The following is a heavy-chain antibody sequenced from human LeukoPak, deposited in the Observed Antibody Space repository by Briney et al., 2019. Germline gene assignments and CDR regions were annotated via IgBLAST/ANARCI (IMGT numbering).Heavy chain of an antibody. Sequence: GGSLRLSCVTSPGYGFTSHWMNWVPQAPGRGLEWVANIKQDGSEKSYLDSGKGRITISRDNAKSSLYLKMNDLKADDTAVYYCASGWGPMVVSFWGQGTLVTVSS. CDR3: ASGWGPMVVSF. CDR2: IKQDGSEK. J-gene: IGHJ4*02. D-gene: IGHD2-8*02. CDR1: PGYGFTSHW. V-gene: IGHV3-7*01.